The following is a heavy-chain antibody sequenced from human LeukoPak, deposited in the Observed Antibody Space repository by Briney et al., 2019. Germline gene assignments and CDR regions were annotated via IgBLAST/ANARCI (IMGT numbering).Heavy chain of an antibody. Sequence: ASVKVSCKASGYTFTGYYIHWVRQAPGQGLEWMGWIKPSSGGTNYAQKFQGRVTMTRDTSISTAYMELSRLRSDDTAVYYCARGRHGRSTGYSSGWYAYWGQGTLVTVSS. CDR3: ARGRHGRSTGYSSGWYAY. CDR2: IKPSSGGT. J-gene: IGHJ4*02. V-gene: IGHV1-2*02. CDR1: GYTFTGYY. D-gene: IGHD6-19*01.